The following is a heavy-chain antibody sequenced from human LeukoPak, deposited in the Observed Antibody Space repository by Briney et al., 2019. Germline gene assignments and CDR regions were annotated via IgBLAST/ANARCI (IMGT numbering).Heavy chain of an antibody. CDR1: GFTFSSYS. CDR3: AKDLGVRGGYYFDY. V-gene: IGHV3-23*01. D-gene: IGHD3-10*01. J-gene: IGHJ4*02. Sequence: GGSLRLSCAASGFTFSSYSMNWVRQAPGKGLEWVSAISGSGGSTYYADSVKGRFTISRDNSKNTLYLQMNSLRAEDTAVYYCAKDLGVRGGYYFDYWGQGTLVTVSS. CDR2: ISGSGGST.